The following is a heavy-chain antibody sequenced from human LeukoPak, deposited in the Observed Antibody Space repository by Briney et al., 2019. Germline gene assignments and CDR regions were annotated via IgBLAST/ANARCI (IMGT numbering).Heavy chain of an antibody. CDR1: GFTFSSYA. V-gene: IGHV3-30*04. D-gene: IGHD3-10*01. J-gene: IGHJ4*02. Sequence: GGSLRLSCAASGFTFSSYAMHWVRQAPGKGLEWVAVISYGGSNKYYADSVKGRFTISRDNSKNTLYLQMNSLRAEDTAVYYCARDPGVQYFDYWGQGTLVTVSS. CDR3: ARDPGVQYFDY. CDR2: ISYGGSNK.